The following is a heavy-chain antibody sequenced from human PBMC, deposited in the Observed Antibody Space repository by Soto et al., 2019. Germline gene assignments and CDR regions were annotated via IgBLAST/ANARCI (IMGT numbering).Heavy chain of an antibody. D-gene: IGHD6-19*01. CDR3: ARPYRAVAGTDFDY. Sequence: ASVKVSCKASGYTFTSYAMHWVRQAPGQRLEWMGWINAGNGNTKYSQKFQGRVTITRDTSASTAYMELSSLRSEDTAVYYCARPYRAVAGTDFDYWGQGTLVTVSS. CDR1: GYTFTSYA. V-gene: IGHV1-3*01. J-gene: IGHJ4*02. CDR2: INAGNGNT.